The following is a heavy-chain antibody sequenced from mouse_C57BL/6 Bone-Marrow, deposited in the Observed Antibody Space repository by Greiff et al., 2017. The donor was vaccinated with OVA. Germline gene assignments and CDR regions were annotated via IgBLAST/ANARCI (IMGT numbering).Heavy chain of an antibody. Sequence: QVQLKQPGAELVRPGTSVKLSCKASGYTFTSYWMHWVKQRPGQGLEWIGVIDPSDSYTNYNQKFKGKATLTVDTSSSTAYMQLSSLTSEDSAVYYCARLNSNPWFAYWGQGTLVTVSA. V-gene: IGHV1-59*01. CDR2: IDPSDSYT. D-gene: IGHD2-5*01. J-gene: IGHJ3*01. CDR1: GYTFTSYW. CDR3: ARLNSNPWFAY.